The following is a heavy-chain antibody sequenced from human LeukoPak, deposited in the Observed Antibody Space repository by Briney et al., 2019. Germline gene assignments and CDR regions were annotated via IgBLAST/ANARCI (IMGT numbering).Heavy chain of an antibody. CDR3: ARVYYGSGQEGGIRYYMDV. CDR2: IILIFGTA. D-gene: IGHD3-10*01. CDR1: GGTFSSYA. V-gene: IGHV1-69*05. J-gene: IGHJ6*03. Sequence: ASVKVSCKASGGTFSSYAISWVRQAPGQGLEWMGGIILIFGTANYAQKFQGRVTITTDESTSTAYMELSSLRSEDTAVYYCARVYYGSGQEGGIRYYMDVWGKGTTVTVSS.